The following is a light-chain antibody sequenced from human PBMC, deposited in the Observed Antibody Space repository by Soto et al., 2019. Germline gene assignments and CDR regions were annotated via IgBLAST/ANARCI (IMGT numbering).Light chain of an antibody. CDR2: GVS. CDR1: QSVGTSY. V-gene: IGKV3-20*01. J-gene: IGKJ1*01. Sequence: IVLTQSPGTLSLSPGERATLSCRASQSVGTSYLAWYQQKPGQAPRLLIYGVSSRATGIPDRFSGSGSWRDFSVTIGRLEPEDFAVYYCQHYGGSSGTCGQGTKV. CDR3: QHYGGSSGT.